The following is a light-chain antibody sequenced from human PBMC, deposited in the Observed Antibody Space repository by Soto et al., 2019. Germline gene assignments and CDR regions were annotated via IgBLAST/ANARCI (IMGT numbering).Light chain of an antibody. CDR1: QSVSNY. J-gene: IGKJ1*01. V-gene: IGKV3-11*01. CDR3: HQRSNWPPWT. CDR2: DAS. Sequence: EIVLTQSPATLSLSPGERATLSCRASQSVSNYLAWYQQKPGQAPRLLIYDASNRATGIPARFSGGGSGTDFTLTISSLEPEDFAVYYCHQRSNWPPWTFGQGTKVDI.